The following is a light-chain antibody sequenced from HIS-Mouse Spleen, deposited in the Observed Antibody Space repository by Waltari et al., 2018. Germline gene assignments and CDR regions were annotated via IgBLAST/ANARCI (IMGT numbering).Light chain of an antibody. V-gene: IGLV3-19*01. CDR1: SLRSYF. Sequence: SSELTQDPAVSVALGQTVRITCQGDSLRSYFASSYQQKPGQAPVLVIYGKNNRPSGIPDRFSGSSSGNTASLTITGAQAEDEADYYCNSRDSSGNHLVFGGGTKLTVL. CDR3: NSRDSSGNHLV. J-gene: IGLJ3*02. CDR2: GKN.